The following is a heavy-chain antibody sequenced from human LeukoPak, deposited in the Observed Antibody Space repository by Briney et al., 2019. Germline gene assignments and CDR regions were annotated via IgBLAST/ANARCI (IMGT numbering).Heavy chain of an antibody. V-gene: IGHV3-7*03. D-gene: IGHD3-3*01. CDR2: IKEDGSDK. Sequence: PGGSLRLSCAASRFTLSNYWMSWVRQTPGKGLEWVANIKEDGSDKYYVDSLKGRFTISRDNAKNSLYLQMDSLRAEDTAVYYCAKDRTRQAYWGQGTLVTVSS. J-gene: IGHJ4*02. CDR3: AKDRTRQAY. CDR1: RFTLSNYW.